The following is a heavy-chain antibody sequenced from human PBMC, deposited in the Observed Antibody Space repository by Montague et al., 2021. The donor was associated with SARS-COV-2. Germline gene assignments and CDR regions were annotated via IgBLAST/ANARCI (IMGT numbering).Heavy chain of an antibody. V-gene: IGHV4-38-2*02. CDR3: ARVPDPMRFHSDASEYYSYFDS. D-gene: IGHD2/OR15-2a*01. CDR2: IYHSGDS. CDR1: GYSITNGHY. J-gene: IGHJ4*02. Sequence: SETLSLTCTVSGYSITNGHYCSWFRQPPAKSLVWFVMIYHSGDSSYNTPPLSRLATIADRSKNQFSLRLSDVSAADTAAYYCARVPDPMRFHSDASEYYSYFDSWGQGALVTVSS.